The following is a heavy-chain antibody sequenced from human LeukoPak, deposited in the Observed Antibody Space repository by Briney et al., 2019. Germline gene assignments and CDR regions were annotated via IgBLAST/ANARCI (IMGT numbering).Heavy chain of an antibody. V-gene: IGHV1-8*01. D-gene: IGHD3-9*01. Sequence: ASVKVSCKASGYTFTSYDINWVRQATGQGLEWMGWMNLNSGNTVYAQKFQGRLSITADESTSTAYMELSSLRAEDTAVYYCARDLLGSQTSYSSGAWDYWGQGTLVTVSS. J-gene: IGHJ4*02. CDR2: MNLNSGNT. CDR3: ARDLLGSQTSYSSGAWDY. CDR1: GYTFTSYD.